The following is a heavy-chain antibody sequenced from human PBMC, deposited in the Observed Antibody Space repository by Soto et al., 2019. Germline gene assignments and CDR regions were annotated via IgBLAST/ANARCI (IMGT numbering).Heavy chain of an antibody. J-gene: IGHJ4*02. D-gene: IGHD3-22*01. CDR1: GGSISSGGYY. V-gene: IGHV4-31*03. Sequence: PSETLALTCTVSGGSISSGGYYWSWIRQHPGKGLEWIGYIYYSGSTYYNPSLKSRVTISVDTSKNQFSLKLSSVTAADTAVYYCARSQQDYDSSGHLDYWGQGTLVTVSS. CDR2: IYYSGST. CDR3: ARSQQDYDSSGHLDY.